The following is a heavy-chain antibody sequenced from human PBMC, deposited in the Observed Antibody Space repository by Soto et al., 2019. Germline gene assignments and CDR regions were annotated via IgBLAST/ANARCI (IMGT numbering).Heavy chain of an antibody. V-gene: IGHV3-23*01. CDR3: AKGDTYYDFWSGYLLFDY. D-gene: IGHD3-3*01. Sequence: GGSLRLSCAASGFTFSSYAMSWVRQAPGKGLEWVSAISGSGGSTYYADSVKGRFTISRDNSKNTLYLQMNSLRAEDTAVYYCAKGDTYYDFWSGYLLFDYWGQGTLVTVSS. J-gene: IGHJ4*02. CDR2: ISGSGGST. CDR1: GFTFSSYA.